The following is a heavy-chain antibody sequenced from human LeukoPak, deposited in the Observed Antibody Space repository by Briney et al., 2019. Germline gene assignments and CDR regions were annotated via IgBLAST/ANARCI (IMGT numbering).Heavy chain of an antibody. CDR1: GYTFTGYY. D-gene: IGHD3-10*01. Sequence: GASVKVSCKASGYTFTGYYMHWVRQAPGQGLEWMGWINPNSGGTNYAQKFQGRVTMTRDTSISTAYMELSRLRSDDTAVYYCAREEYYGSGSSTGWFDPWGQGTLVTVSS. J-gene: IGHJ5*02. CDR2: INPNSGGT. CDR3: AREEYYGSGSSTGWFDP. V-gene: IGHV1-2*02.